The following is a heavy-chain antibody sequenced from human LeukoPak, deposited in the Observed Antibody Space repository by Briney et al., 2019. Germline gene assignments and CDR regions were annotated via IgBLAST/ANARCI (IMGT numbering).Heavy chain of an antibody. CDR3: ARDFAYGSGSYYRYGMDV. Sequence: PGRSLRLSCAASGFTFSSYGMHWVRQAPGKGLEWVAVIWFDGSNKYYADSVKGRFTISRDNSKNTLYLQMNSLRAEDTAVYYCARDFAYGSGSYYRYGMDVWGQGTTVTVSS. V-gene: IGHV3-33*01. J-gene: IGHJ6*02. CDR2: IWFDGSNK. CDR1: GFTFSSYG. D-gene: IGHD3-10*01.